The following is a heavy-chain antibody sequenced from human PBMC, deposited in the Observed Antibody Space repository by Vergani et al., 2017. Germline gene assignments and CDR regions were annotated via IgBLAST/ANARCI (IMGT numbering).Heavy chain of an antibody. V-gene: IGHV3-33*05. D-gene: IGHD4-11*01. J-gene: IGHJ4*02. CDR3: ARDIDSNYDAIDY. CDR2: ISYDGDTT. Sequence: QVQLVESGGGVVQPGGSLRLSCAASGFSFSTYGMHWVRQAPGRGLEWVALISYDGDTTYYADSVKGRFTISRDNSKNTLYLQMSSLRVEDTAVYYCARDIDSNYDAIDYWGRGTLVTVSS. CDR1: GFSFSTYG.